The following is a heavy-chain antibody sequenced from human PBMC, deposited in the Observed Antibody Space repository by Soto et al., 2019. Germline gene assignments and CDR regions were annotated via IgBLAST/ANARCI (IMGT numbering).Heavy chain of an antibody. D-gene: IGHD6-19*01. CDR3: ARGQWLPRGEY. J-gene: IGHJ4*02. V-gene: IGHV4-34*01. Sequence: SSETLSLTCAVYGGSFSGFFWTWIRQPPGKGLEWIGEINHSGSTNYNPSLKSRVTISTDPSENQFSLRLTAVTAADTAVYYCARGQWLPRGEYWGQGTLVTVSS. CDR1: GGSFSGFF. CDR2: INHSGST.